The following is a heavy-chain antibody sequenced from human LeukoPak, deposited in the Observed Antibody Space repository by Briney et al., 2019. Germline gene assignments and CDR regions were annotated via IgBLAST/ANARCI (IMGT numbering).Heavy chain of an antibody. D-gene: IGHD3-22*01. Sequence: GASVTVSCKTSGYTFTNHPMHWMRQAPGQRLEWMGWINTDNGNTKYSQKFQGRVAFTRDTSASTAYMELNSLTSEDTSVYYCAPLIGAYFDYWGQGTPVTVSS. CDR1: GYTFTNHP. CDR2: INTDNGNT. V-gene: IGHV1-3*04. CDR3: APLIGAYFDY. J-gene: IGHJ4*02.